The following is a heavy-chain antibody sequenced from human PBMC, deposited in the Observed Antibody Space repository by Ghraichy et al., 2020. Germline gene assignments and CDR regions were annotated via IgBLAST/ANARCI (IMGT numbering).Heavy chain of an antibody. CDR2: IYTSGST. CDR3: ARHVSIWYSSPSKGHFDY. Sequence: SETLSLTCAVYGGSISGYYWSWIRQPPGKGLEWIGYIYTSGSTNYNPSLKSRVTISVDTSKNQFSLKLSSVTAADTAVYYCARHVSIWYSSPSKGHFDYWGQGTLVTVSS. D-gene: IGHD6-19*01. J-gene: IGHJ4*02. V-gene: IGHV4-4*09. CDR1: GGSISGYY.